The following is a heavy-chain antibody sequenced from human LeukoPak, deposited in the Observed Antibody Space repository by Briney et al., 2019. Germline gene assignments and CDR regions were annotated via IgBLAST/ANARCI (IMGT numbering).Heavy chain of an antibody. Sequence: GGSLRLSCAASGFTFSSYAMSWVRQAPGKGLEWVSAISGSGGSTYYADSVKGRFTISRDNSKNTLYLQMNSLRAEDTAVYYCAKGPPHYYYDSSGYYFFDYWGQGTLVTVSS. V-gene: IGHV3-23*01. CDR2: ISGSGGST. J-gene: IGHJ4*02. CDR3: AKGPPHYYYDSSGYYFFDY. D-gene: IGHD3-22*01. CDR1: GFTFSSYA.